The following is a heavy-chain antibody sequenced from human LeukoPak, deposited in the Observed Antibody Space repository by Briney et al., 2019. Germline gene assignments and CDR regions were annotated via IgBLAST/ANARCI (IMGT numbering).Heavy chain of an antibody. CDR3: ARLKARDAFDI. V-gene: IGHV4-59*12. Sequence: SETLSLTCTVSGGSISSYSWHWIRQSPGRGLEWIGYVYYSGSTMYNPSLRSRVTISVDTSKNQFSLKLSSVTAADTAVYYCARLKARDAFDIWGQGTMVTVSS. CDR1: GGSISSYS. CDR2: VYYSGST. J-gene: IGHJ3*02.